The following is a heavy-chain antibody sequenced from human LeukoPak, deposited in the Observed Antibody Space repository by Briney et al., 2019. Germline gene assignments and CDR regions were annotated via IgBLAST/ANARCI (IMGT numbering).Heavy chain of an antibody. Sequence: SETLSLTCAVYGGSFSGYYWSWIRQPPGKGLEWIGEINHSGSTNYNPSLKSRVTISVDTSKNQFSLKLSSVTAADTAVYYCARHPVYYYDSSGWFDYWGQGTLVTVSS. CDR3: ARHPVYYYDSSGWFDY. CDR2: INHSGST. J-gene: IGHJ4*02. V-gene: IGHV4-34*01. D-gene: IGHD3-22*01. CDR1: GGSFSGYY.